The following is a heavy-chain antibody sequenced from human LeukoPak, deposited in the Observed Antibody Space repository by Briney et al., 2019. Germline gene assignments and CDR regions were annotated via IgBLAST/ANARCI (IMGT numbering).Heavy chain of an antibody. CDR3: ARVLLWFGELGGWFDP. J-gene: IGHJ5*02. CDR1: GGSISSSSYY. Sequence: SETLSLTCTVSGGSISSSSYYWGWIRQPPGKGLEWIGSIYYSGSTYYNPSLKSRVTISVDTSKNQFSLKLSSVTAADTAVYYCARVLLWFGELGGWFDPWGQGTLVTVSS. V-gene: IGHV4-39*01. CDR2: IYYSGST. D-gene: IGHD3-10*01.